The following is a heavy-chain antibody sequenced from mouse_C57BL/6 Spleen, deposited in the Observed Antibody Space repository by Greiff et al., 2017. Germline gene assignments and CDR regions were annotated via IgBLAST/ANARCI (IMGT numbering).Heavy chain of an antibody. Sequence: QVQLKQSGPGLVQPSQSLSITCTVSGFSLTSYGVHWVRQSPGTGLEWLGVIWRGGSTDYKAAFMSRLSITKDNSNSHVFFKMNSLQADDTAIYYCAKNMGGYDESFADWGQGTLVTVSA. CDR3: AKNMGGYDESFAD. CDR2: IWRGGST. V-gene: IGHV2-5*01. CDR1: GFSLTSYG. D-gene: IGHD2-2*01. J-gene: IGHJ3*01.